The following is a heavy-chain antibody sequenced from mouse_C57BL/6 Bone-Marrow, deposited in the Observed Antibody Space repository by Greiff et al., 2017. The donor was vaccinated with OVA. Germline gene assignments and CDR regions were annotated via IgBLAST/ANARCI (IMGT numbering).Heavy chain of an antibody. CDR2: ISSGGSYT. CDR3: ASSTTNFDY. CDR1: GFTFSSYG. Sequence: VQLQQSGGDLVKPGGSLKLSCAASGFTFSSYGMSWVRQTPDKRLEWVATISSGGSYTYYPDSVKGRFTISRDNAKNTLYLQMSSLKSEDTAMYYCASSTTNFDYWGQGTTLTVSS. D-gene: IGHD1-1*01. J-gene: IGHJ2*01. V-gene: IGHV5-6*01.